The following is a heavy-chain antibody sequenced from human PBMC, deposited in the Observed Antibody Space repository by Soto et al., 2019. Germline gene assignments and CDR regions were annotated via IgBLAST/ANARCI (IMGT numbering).Heavy chain of an antibody. CDR1: GFTFSDYY. V-gene: IGHV3-11*06. CDR3: ARGNGGYSDY. CDR2: ISGSSSST. J-gene: IGHJ4*01. D-gene: IGHD2-21*02. Sequence: GGSLRLSCVGSGFTFSDYYMSWIRQAPGKGLEWISYISGSSSSTNYADVVVGRFTISRDNAKTSLYLQMNSLRAEDTAIYYCARGNGGYSDYWGHGTLVTVSS.